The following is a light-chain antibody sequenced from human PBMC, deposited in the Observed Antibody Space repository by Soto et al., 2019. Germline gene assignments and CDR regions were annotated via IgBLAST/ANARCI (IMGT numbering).Light chain of an antibody. CDR2: AVN. CDR1: SSDVGGYNY. J-gene: IGLJ2*01. Sequence: QSVLTQPPSASGSPGQSVTISCTGTSSDVGGYNYVSWYQQHPGKAPRLMIYAVNKRPSGVPYRCAGSKSGNTASLTVSWLQADDEAVYYCSSDAGNNLLVFGGGTPLTVL. V-gene: IGLV2-8*01. CDR3: SSDAGNNLLV.